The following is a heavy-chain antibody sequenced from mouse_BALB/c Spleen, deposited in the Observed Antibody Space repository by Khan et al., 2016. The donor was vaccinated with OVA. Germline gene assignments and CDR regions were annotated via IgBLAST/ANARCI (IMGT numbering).Heavy chain of an antibody. Sequence: QVQLKESGPGLVAPSQSLSITCTVSGFSFSRYNIHWVRQPPGKGLEWLGMIWGGGGTDYNSTLKSRLNISKDNSKSQVFLKMNSLQTDDAALYYCARAYYRYDGYYALDYWGQGTLVTVSS. D-gene: IGHD2-14*01. J-gene: IGHJ4*01. CDR1: GFSFSRYN. V-gene: IGHV2-6-4*01. CDR2: IWGGGGT. CDR3: ARAYYRYDGYYALDY.